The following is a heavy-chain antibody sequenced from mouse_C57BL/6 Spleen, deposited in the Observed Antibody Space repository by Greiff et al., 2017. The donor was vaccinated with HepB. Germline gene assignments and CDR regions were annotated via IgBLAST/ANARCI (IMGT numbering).Heavy chain of an antibody. V-gene: IGHV1-53*01. D-gene: IGHD2-4*01. CDR2: INPSNGGT. Sequence: LQQPGTELLKPGASVKLSFQASGYTFTSSWMHWVKQRPGQGLEWIGNINPSNGGTNYNEKFKSKATLTVDKSSSTAYMQLSSLTSEDSAVYYCASSNDYDYDGYWGQGTTLTVSS. CDR1: GYTFTSSW. J-gene: IGHJ2*01. CDR3: ASSNDYDYDGY.